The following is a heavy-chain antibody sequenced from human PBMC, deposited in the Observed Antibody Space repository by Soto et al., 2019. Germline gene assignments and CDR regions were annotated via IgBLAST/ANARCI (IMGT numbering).Heavy chain of an antibody. V-gene: IGHV1-8*01. Sequence: ASVKVSCKASGYTFTSYDINWVRQATGQGLEWMGWMNPNSGNTAYAQKFQGRVTMTRNTSISTAYMELSSLRSEDTAVYYCAREREVSGFDPWGQGTLVTVSS. CDR1: GYTFTSYD. D-gene: IGHD1-26*01. J-gene: IGHJ5*02. CDR2: MNPNSGNT. CDR3: AREREVSGFDP.